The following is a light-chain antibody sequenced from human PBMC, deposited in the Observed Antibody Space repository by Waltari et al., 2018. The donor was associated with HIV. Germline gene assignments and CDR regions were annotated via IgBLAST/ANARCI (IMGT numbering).Light chain of an antibody. CDR3: QQNIHWPPYT. CDR2: AAS. V-gene: IGKV3-15*01. CDR1: HSVSGN. Sequence: ETVLTQSPVTLSVSPGERVTISCRASHSVSGNLVWYQQKPGQAPRLLIYAASSRATDIPARFSGSGSGTDYTLTISNLQSEDSAVYYCQQNIHWPPYTFGQGTKLEIK. J-gene: IGKJ2*01.